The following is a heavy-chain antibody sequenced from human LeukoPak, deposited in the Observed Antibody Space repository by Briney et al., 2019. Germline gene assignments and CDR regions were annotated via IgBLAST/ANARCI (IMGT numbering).Heavy chain of an antibody. J-gene: IGHJ4*02. D-gene: IGHD6-13*01. Sequence: GASVKVSCKASGGTFSSYAISWVRQAPGQGLEWMGGIIPIFGTANYAQKFQGRVTITADESTSTAYMELSSLRSEDTAVYYCARDLGYSSSFSYFDYWGQGSLVTVSS. CDR1: GGTFSSYA. V-gene: IGHV1-69*01. CDR2: IIPIFGTA. CDR3: ARDLGYSSSFSYFDY.